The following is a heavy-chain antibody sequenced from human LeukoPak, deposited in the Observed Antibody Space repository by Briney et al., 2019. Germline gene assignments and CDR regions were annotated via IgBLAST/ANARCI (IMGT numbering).Heavy chain of an antibody. Sequence: SETLSLTCTVSGGSISSYYWSWIRQPPGKGLEWIGYIYYSGSTTYNPSLKSRVTMSVDTSKNQFSLKLSSVTAADTAVYYCARDRWATVTIPEVGLFDYWGQGTLVTVSS. J-gene: IGHJ4*02. CDR1: GGSISSYY. CDR2: IYYSGST. V-gene: IGHV4-59*01. CDR3: ARDRWATVTIPEVGLFDY. D-gene: IGHD4-17*01.